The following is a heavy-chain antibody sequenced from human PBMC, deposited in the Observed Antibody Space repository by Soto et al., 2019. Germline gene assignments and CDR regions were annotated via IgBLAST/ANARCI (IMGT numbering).Heavy chain of an antibody. Sequence: GGSLRLSCAASGFTLSYHYMSWIRQAPGKGLEWIGYSSNSGSFTRYADSVKGRFSISRDNAKNSLYLQINSLRGDDTAIYYCVRSGDNYNLLDYWGQGTPVTVSS. J-gene: IGHJ4*02. CDR1: GFTLSYHY. V-gene: IGHV3-11*06. D-gene: IGHD1-1*01. CDR2: SSNSGSFT. CDR3: VRSGDNYNLLDY.